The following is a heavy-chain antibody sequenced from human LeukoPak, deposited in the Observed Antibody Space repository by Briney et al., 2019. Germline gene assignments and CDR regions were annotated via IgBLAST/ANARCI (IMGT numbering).Heavy chain of an antibody. CDR2: IYTSGST. Sequence: KPSETLSLTCTVSGGSISSGSYYWRWIRQPAGKGLEWIGRIYTSGSTNYNPSLKSRVTISVDTSKNQFPLKLSSVTAADTAVYYCAREVGMVRGVIITDNFDYWGQGPLVTVSS. V-gene: IGHV4-61*02. CDR3: AREVGMVRGVIITDNFDY. J-gene: IGHJ4*02. CDR1: GGSISSGSYY. D-gene: IGHD3-10*01.